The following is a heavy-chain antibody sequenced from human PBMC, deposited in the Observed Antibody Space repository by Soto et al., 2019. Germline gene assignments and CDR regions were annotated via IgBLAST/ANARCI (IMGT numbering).Heavy chain of an antibody. CDR2: IDPSDSYT. V-gene: IGHV5-10-1*01. Sequence: GESLKISCKGSGYSFTSYWISWVRQMPGKGLEWMGRIDPSDSYTNYSPSFQGHVTISADKSISTAYLQWSSLKASDTAMYYCARSCSSTSCYTDYYYGMDVWGPGTTVTVSS. D-gene: IGHD2-2*02. J-gene: IGHJ6*02. CDR3: ARSCSSTSCYTDYYYGMDV. CDR1: GYSFTSYW.